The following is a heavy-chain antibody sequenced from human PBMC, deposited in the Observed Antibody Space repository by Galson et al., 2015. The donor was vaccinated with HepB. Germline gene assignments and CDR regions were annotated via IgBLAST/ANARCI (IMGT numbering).Heavy chain of an antibody. CDR3: ARTATDDDYGGPYYFDY. V-gene: IGHV3-53*01. CDR2: IYSGGST. CDR1: GFTVSSNY. Sequence: LRLSCAASGFTVSSNYMSWVRQAPGRGLEWVSVIYSGGSTYYADSVKGRFTISRDNSKNTLYLQMNSLRAEDTAVYYCARTATDDDYGGPYYFDYWGQGTLVTVSS. D-gene: IGHD4-23*01. J-gene: IGHJ4*02.